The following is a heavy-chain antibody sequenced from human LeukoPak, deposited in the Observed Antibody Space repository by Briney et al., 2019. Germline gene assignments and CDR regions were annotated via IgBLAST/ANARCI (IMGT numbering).Heavy chain of an antibody. V-gene: IGHV4-4*07. CDR2: IYTSGST. D-gene: IGHD6-25*01. Sequence: PSETLSLTCTVSGGSISSYYWSWIRQPAGKGMEWVGRIYTSGSTNYNPSLKSRVTMSVDTSKNQFSLKLSSVTAADTAVYFCARDSTQRAFDIWGKGTMVTVSS. J-gene: IGHJ3*02. CDR3: ARDSTQRAFDI. CDR1: GGSISSYY.